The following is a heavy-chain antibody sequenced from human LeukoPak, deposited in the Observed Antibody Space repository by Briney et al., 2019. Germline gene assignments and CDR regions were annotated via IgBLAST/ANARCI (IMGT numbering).Heavy chain of an antibody. CDR3: ARDWNPPPYASLHAFDI. J-gene: IGHJ3*02. Sequence: ASVKVSCKASGYTFTGYYMHWVRRAPGQGLEWMGWINPNSGGTNYAQKFQGRVTMTRDTSISTAYMELSRLRSDDTAVYYCARDWNPPPYASLHAFDIWGQGTMVTVSS. V-gene: IGHV1-2*02. CDR2: INPNSGGT. CDR1: GYTFTGYY. D-gene: IGHD2-2*01.